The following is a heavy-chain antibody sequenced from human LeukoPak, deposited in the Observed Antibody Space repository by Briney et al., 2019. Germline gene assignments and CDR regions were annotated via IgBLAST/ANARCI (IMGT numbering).Heavy chain of an antibody. J-gene: IGHJ3*02. V-gene: IGHV1-69*06. CDR2: IIPIFGTA. Sequence: SVKVSCKAFGGTFSSYGISWVRQAPGQGLEWMGRIIPIFGTANYAQKFQGRVTMTADKSTRTAYMEVSSLRSEDTAVYYCARASGYASHAFDIWGQGTMVTVSS. CDR3: ARASGYASHAFDI. D-gene: IGHD5-12*01. CDR1: GGTFSSYG.